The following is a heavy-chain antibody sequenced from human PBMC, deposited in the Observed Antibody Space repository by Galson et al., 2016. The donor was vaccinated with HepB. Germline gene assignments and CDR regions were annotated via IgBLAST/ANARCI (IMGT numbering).Heavy chain of an antibody. CDR1: GYTFNNYG. D-gene: IGHD6-19*01. V-gene: IGHV1-18*04. CDR3: ARGEGSGLGYMDG. Sequence: SCKASGYTFNNYGINWVRQAPGRGLEWMGWISGHNGETKYPQKLQARATVTTDTSTSTAYLELRSLRSDDTAVYYCARGEGSGLGYMDGGGKGTTVSVSS. CDR2: ISGHNGET. J-gene: IGHJ6*03.